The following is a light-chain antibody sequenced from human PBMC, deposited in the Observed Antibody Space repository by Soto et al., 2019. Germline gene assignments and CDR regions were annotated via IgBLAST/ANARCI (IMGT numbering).Light chain of an antibody. CDR1: QSVSNSY. V-gene: IGKV3-20*01. CDR3: QQYGNSRWT. CDR2: GAS. J-gene: IGKJ1*01. Sequence: EIVLTQSPGPLSLSPGERATLSCRASQSVSNSYLAWYQQKPGQAPRLLIYGASSRATGIPDRFSGSGSGTDFTLTISRLEPEDFAVYYCQQYGNSRWTFGQGTKVEI.